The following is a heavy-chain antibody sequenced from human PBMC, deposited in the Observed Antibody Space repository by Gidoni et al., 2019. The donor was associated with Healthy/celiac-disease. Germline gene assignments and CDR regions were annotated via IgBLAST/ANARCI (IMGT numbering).Heavy chain of an antibody. CDR3: ARDRVQGGDSVRGFYYYYGMDV. V-gene: IGHV3-30-3*01. J-gene: IGHJ6*02. Sequence: GLEWVAVISYDGSNKYYADSVKGRFTISRDNSKNTLYLQMNSLRAEDTAVYYCARDRVQGGDSVRGFYYYYGMDVWGQGTTVTVSS. D-gene: IGHD3-22*01. CDR2: ISYDGSNK.